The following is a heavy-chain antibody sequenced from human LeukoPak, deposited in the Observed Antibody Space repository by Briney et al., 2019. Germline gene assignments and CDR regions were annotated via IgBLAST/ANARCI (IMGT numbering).Heavy chain of an antibody. CDR3: AAIEYDYVWGSPDY. Sequence: PGGSLRLSCAASGFTFSDYYMSWIRQAPGKGLEWVSYISSSGSTIYYADSVKGRFTISRDNSKNTLYLQMNSLRAEDTAVYYCAAIEYDYVWGSPDYWGQGTLVTVSS. CDR1: GFTFSDYY. J-gene: IGHJ4*02. V-gene: IGHV3-11*01. D-gene: IGHD3-16*01. CDR2: ISSSGSTI.